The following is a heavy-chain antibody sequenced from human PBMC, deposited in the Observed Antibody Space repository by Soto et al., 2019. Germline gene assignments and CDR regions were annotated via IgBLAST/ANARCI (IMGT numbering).Heavy chain of an antibody. D-gene: IGHD6-19*01. Sequence: PSETLSLTCTVSGGSISSYYWSWIRQPPGKGLEWIGYIYYSGSTNYNPSLKSRVTISVDTSKNQFSLKLSSVTAADTAVYYCARAYSSGWYWWFDPWGQGTLVTVSS. V-gene: IGHV4-59*01. CDR1: GGSISSYY. J-gene: IGHJ5*02. CDR3: ARAYSSGWYWWFDP. CDR2: IYYSGST.